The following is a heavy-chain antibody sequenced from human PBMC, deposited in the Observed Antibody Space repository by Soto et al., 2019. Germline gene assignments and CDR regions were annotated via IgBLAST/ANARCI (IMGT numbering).Heavy chain of an antibody. CDR2: INQGGNVQ. CDR1: GVSFSDYW. Sequence: HPGGSLRLSCAASGVSFSDYWVNWVRQAPGKGLEWVANINQGGNVQHYVDSVKGRFTISRDNAEKALYLQMNSLRGEDTAVYYCVIDVAGYWGQGIPVTVSS. V-gene: IGHV3-7*01. CDR3: VIDVAGY. D-gene: IGHD6-13*01. J-gene: IGHJ4*02.